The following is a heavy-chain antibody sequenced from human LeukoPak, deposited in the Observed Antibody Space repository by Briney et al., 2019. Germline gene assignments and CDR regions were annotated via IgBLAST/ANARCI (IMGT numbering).Heavy chain of an antibody. Sequence: PGGSLILSCAASGFAFSSYWMHWVHQGPGKGLVWVSRINTDGSSTTYADSVKGRFAISRDNAKNTLYLQVNSLRAEDTAVYFCARGPFDYWGQGTLVTVSS. CDR1: GFAFSSYW. CDR3: ARGPFDY. CDR2: INTDGSST. J-gene: IGHJ4*02. V-gene: IGHV3-74*01.